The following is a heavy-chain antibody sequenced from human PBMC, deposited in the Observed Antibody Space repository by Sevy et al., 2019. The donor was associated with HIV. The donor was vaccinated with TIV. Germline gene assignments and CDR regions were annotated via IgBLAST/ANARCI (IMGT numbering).Heavy chain of an antibody. CDR2: ISSSGSTI. J-gene: IGHJ4*02. CDR1: GFTFSDYY. D-gene: IGHD6-13*01. Sequence: GGSLRLSCAASGFTFSDYYMSWIRQAPGKGLEWVSYISSSGSTIYYADSVKGRFTISRDNTKNSLYLQMNSLRAEDTAVYYCARVYGSSWYQTGGDYWGQGTLVTVSS. CDR3: ARVYGSSWYQTGGDY. V-gene: IGHV3-11*01.